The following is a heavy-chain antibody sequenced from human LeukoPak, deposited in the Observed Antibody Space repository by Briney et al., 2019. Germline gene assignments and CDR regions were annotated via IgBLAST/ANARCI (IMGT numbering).Heavy chain of an antibody. CDR3: APIFGDYSDFDY. D-gene: IGHD4-17*01. CDR2: IYHSGNT. V-gene: IGHV4-34*01. J-gene: IGHJ4*02. CDR1: GGSMSGFY. Sequence: PSETLSLTCSVTGGSMSGFYSNWIRQSPGKGLEWIGSIYHSGNTNYNPSLKSRVTISLDTSKNQFSLRLSSVTAADTALYYCAPIFGDYSDFDYWGQGTLVTVSS.